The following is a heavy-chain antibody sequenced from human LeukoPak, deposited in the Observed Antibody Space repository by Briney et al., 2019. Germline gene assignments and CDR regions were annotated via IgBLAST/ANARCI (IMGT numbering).Heavy chain of an antibody. CDR3: AREMEQGSTTWIQLWLLSHRPFDY. D-gene: IGHD5-18*01. CDR2: INPSGGST. Sequence: ASVKVSCKASGYTFTNYYMHWVRQAPGQGLEWMGIINPSGGSTSYAQKFQGRVTMTRDTSTSTVYMEPSSLRSEDTAVYYCAREMEQGSTTWIQLWLLSHRPFDYWGQGTLVTVSS. V-gene: IGHV1-46*01. CDR1: GYTFTNYY. J-gene: IGHJ4*02.